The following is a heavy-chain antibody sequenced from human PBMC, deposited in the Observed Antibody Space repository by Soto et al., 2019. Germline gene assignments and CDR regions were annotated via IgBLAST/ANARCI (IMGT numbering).Heavy chain of an antibody. V-gene: IGHV3-7*03. CDR3: ASLYSGYDFGYYFDY. CDR2: IKGDGSEK. D-gene: IGHD5-12*01. Sequence: EVELVESGGGLVQPGGSLRLSCAASGFTFSSSWMNWVRQAPGKGLEWVADIKGDGSEKYYVDSVKGRFTISRDNAKNSLYLQMNSLRAEDTAVYYCASLYSGYDFGYYFDYWGQGTLVTVSS. CDR1: GFTFSSSW. J-gene: IGHJ4*02.